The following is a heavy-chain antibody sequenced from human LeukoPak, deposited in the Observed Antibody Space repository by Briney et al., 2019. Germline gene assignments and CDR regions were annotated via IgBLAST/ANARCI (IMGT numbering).Heavy chain of an antibody. Sequence: SETLSLTCIVSGGSISSYCWNWIRQPPGKGLEWIGHISYSGSTNYNPSLKSRVTISVDTSKNQFSLKLSSVTAADTAVYYCARDRSASLWGQGTLVTVSS. D-gene: IGHD3-10*01. CDR3: ARDRSASL. J-gene: IGHJ4*02. V-gene: IGHV4-59*01. CDR2: ISYSGST. CDR1: GGSISSYC.